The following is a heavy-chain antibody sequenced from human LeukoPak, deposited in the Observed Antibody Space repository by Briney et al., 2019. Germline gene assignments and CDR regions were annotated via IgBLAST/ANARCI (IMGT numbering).Heavy chain of an antibody. CDR3: SYWDRIFDY. D-gene: IGHD1/OR15-1a*01. V-gene: IGHV3-30*03. Sequence: GRSLRLSCAASGFTFSSYGMHWVRQAPGKGLEWVAVISYDGSKKYYADSVKGRFTISRDNSKNTLYLQMNSLRAEDTAVYYCSYWDRIFDYWGQGALVTF. CDR2: ISYDGSKK. CDR1: GFTFSSYG. J-gene: IGHJ4*02.